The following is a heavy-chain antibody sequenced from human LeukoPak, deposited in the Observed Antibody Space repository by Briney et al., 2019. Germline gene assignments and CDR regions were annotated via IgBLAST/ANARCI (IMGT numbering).Heavy chain of an antibody. CDR2: IIPIFGTA. V-gene: IGHV1-69*05. Sequence: ASVKVSCKASGGTFSSYAISWVRQAPGQGLEWMGRIIPIFGTANYAQKFQGRVTITTDESTGTAYMELSSLRSEDTAVYYCARGDDMVRGKDNWFDPWGQGTLVTVSS. D-gene: IGHD3-10*01. CDR3: ARGDDMVRGKDNWFDP. CDR1: GGTFSSYA. J-gene: IGHJ5*02.